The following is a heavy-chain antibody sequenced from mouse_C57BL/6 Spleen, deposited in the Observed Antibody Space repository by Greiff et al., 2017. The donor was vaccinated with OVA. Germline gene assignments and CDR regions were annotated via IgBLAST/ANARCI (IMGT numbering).Heavy chain of an antibody. CDR1: GYTFTSYW. Sequence: QVQLQQPGAELVKPGASVKLSCTASGYTFTSYWMHWVKQRPGQGLEWIGRIHPSDSDTNYHQKFKGKATLTVDKSSSTAYLQLSSLTSEDSAVYYCDGYSNYEEEFAYWGQGTLVTVSA. CDR3: DGYSNYEEEFAY. CDR2: IHPSDSDT. D-gene: IGHD2-5*01. J-gene: IGHJ3*01. V-gene: IGHV1-74*01.